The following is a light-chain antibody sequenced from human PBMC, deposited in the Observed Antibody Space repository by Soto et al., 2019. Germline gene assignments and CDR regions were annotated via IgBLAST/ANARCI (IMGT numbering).Light chain of an antibody. V-gene: IGKV1-5*03. CDR2: KAS. CDR3: QQYSTFPWT. Sequence: DIQLTHSPSTLSASIGDRVTITCRASQSIGSWLAWYQQRPGKAPNVLIYKASNLERGVPSRFSGSGSETEFTLTISSLQPEDFATYCCQQYSTFPWTFGQGTKVEL. CDR1: QSIGSW. J-gene: IGKJ1*01.